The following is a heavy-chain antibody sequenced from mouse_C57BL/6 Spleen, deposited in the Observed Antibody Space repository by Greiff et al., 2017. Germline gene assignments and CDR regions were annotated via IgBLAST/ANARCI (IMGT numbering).Heavy chain of an antibody. V-gene: IGHV1-80*01. J-gene: IGHJ2*01. Sequence: QVQLQQSGAELVKPGASVKISCKASGYAFSSYWMNWVKQRPGKGLEWIGQIYPGDGDTNYNGKFKGKATLTADKSSSTAYMQLSSLTSEDTAVYFCARELGRRGFDYWGQGTTLTVSS. CDR1: GYAFSSYW. CDR3: ARELGRRGFDY. CDR2: IYPGDGDT. D-gene: IGHD4-1*01.